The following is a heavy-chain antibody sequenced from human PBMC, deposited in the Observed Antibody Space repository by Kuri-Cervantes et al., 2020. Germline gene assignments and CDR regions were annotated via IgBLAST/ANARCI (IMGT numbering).Heavy chain of an antibody. CDR3: ARGVGWFDP. CDR1: GGSFSGYY. CDR2: INHSGST. Sequence: SQTLSLTCAVYGGSFSGYYWTWIRQPPGKGLECIGEINHSGSTNYNPSLKSRVTISVDTSKNQFSLKLSSVTAADTAVYYCARGVGWFDPWGQGTLVTVSS. J-gene: IGHJ5*02. V-gene: IGHV4-34*01. D-gene: IGHD3-10*01.